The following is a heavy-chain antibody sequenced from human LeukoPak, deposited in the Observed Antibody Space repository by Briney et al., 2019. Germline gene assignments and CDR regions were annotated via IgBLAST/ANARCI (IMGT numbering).Heavy chain of an antibody. J-gene: IGHJ4*02. CDR1: GYTFTSYG. V-gene: IGHV1-18*01. D-gene: IGHD3-16*01. Sequence: ASVKVSCKASGYTFTSYGISWVRQAPGQGLEWMGWISAYNGTTNYAQKLQGRVTMTTDTSTSTAYMELRSLRSDDTAVYYCARVPPLRYYFDHWGQGTLVTVSS. CDR2: ISAYNGTT. CDR3: ARVPPLRYYFDH.